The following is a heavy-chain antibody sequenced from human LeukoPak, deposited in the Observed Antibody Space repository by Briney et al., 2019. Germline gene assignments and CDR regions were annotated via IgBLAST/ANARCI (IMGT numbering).Heavy chain of an antibody. CDR3: ARSGKYDFWSGYYKASNPFDY. Sequence: SETLSLTCTVSGGSISSYYWSWIRQPPGKGLEWIGYIYYSGSTNYNPSLMSRVTISVNTSKNQFSLKLSSVTAADTAVYYCARSGKYDFWSGYYKASNPFDYWGQGTLVTVSS. CDR2: IYYSGST. J-gene: IGHJ4*02. V-gene: IGHV4-59*01. D-gene: IGHD3-3*01. CDR1: GGSISSYY.